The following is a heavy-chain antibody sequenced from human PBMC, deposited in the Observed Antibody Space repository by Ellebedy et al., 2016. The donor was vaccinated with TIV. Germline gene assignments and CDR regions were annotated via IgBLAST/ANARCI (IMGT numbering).Heavy chain of an antibody. CDR2: IKEDGSEE. CDR1: GFTFSLNW. D-gene: IGHD6-13*01. CDR3: AKLSGVLSWYADY. Sequence: GESLKIPCAASGFTFSLNWMYWVRQAPGKGLEWVANIKEDGSEEYYVDSVKGRFTISRDNTKNSLYLQMNSMRADDRAIYYCAKLSGVLSWYADYWGLGARVTVSS. J-gene: IGHJ4*02. V-gene: IGHV3-7*03.